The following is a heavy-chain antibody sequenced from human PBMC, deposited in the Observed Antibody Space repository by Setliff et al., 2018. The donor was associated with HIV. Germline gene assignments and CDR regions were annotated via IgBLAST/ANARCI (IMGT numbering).Heavy chain of an antibody. D-gene: IGHD4-17*01. J-gene: IGHJ5*02. CDR1: GGSVTSGGGYY. CDR3: ARRLPIAWADYGPAGYFDP. Sequence: SETLSLTCSVSGGSVTSGGGYYWSWIRQLPGKGLEWIGNIYYSGGTSYNPSLQSRVSISVDTSKNQFSLKLTSVTAADTALYYCARRLPIAWADYGPAGYFDPWGQGTLVTVSS. V-gene: IGHV4-39*01. CDR2: IYYSGGT.